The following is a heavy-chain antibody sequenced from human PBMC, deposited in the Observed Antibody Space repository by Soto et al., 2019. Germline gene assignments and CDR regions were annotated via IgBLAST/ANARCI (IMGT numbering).Heavy chain of an antibody. CDR3: ARQGFGPLHGLVDV. V-gene: IGHV4-59*08. D-gene: IGHD3-10*01. J-gene: IGHJ6*02. Sequence: VPGAAAGVDYWSWFRQSPGKRMEWIGYVHHSWGSSYNPSLQSRVAISLDTSKSQFSLKVTSVTATGTAVYYCARQGFGPLHGLVDVWGQGTTVTVSS. CDR1: GAAAGVDY. CDR2: VHHSWGS.